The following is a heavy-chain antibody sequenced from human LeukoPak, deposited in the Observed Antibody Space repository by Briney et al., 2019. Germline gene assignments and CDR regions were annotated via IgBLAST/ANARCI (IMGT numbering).Heavy chain of an antibody. Sequence: SETLSLTCAVYGGSFSGYYWSWIRQPPGKGLEWIGEINHSGSTNYNPSLKSRVTISVDTSKNQFSLKLSSVTAAGTAVYYCATGNFGEPLPFGYWGQGTLVTVSS. V-gene: IGHV4-34*01. CDR1: GGSFSGYY. CDR3: ATGNFGEPLPFGY. J-gene: IGHJ4*02. CDR2: INHSGST. D-gene: IGHD3-10*01.